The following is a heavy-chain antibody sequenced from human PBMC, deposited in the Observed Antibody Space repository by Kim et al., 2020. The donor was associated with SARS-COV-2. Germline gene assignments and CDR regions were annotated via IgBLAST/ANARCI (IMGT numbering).Heavy chain of an antibody. Sequence: SYAQKFQGRVTMTRETSTSTVYMELSSLRSEDTAVYYCARALAGRRLFDYWGQGTLVTVSS. J-gene: IGHJ4*02. CDR3: ARALAGRRLFDY. V-gene: IGHV1-46*01. D-gene: IGHD3-16*01.